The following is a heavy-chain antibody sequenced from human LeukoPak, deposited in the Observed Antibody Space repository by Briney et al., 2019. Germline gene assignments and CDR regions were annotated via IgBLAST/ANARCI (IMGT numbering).Heavy chain of an antibody. CDR1: GFTFRNAW. CDR3: TTGYFDY. D-gene: IGHD3-10*01. CDR2: VKSQTDGGTT. V-gene: IGHV3-15*01. J-gene: IGHJ4*02. Sequence: PGGSLRLSCVTSGFTFRNAWMNWVRQAPGKGLEWVGRVKSQTDGGTTDYAAPVKGRFTISSDDSTDTLSLHMNSLKTEDTAVYYCTTGYFDYWGQGTLVTVSS.